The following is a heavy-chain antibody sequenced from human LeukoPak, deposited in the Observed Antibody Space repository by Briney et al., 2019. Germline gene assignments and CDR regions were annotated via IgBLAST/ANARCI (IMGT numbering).Heavy chain of an antibody. CDR1: GYTFTGYY. J-gene: IGHJ4*02. Sequence: GASVKVSCKASGYTFTGYYMHWVRQAPGQGLEWMGWINPNSGGTNYAQKFQGRVTMTGDTSISTAYMELSRLRSDDTAVYYCARGKLYCSSTSCDYWGQGTLVTVSS. CDR3: ARGKLYCSSTSCDY. D-gene: IGHD2-2*01. V-gene: IGHV1-2*02. CDR2: INPNSGGT.